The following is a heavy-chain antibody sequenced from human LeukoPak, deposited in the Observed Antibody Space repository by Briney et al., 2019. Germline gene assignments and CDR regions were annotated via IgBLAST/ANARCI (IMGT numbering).Heavy chain of an antibody. CDR2: IHPNGVNT. V-gene: IGHV3-23*01. CDR1: GFTFSHIG. CDR3: ARVGRFYYFDY. J-gene: IGHJ4*02. D-gene: IGHD3-3*01. Sequence: PGGSLRLSCEASGFTFSHIGMAWVRQAPGKGLEWVSSIHPNGVNTHYADSVRGRFTISRDNSKNTLYLQMNSLRAEDTAVYYCARVGRFYYFDYWGQGTLVTVSS.